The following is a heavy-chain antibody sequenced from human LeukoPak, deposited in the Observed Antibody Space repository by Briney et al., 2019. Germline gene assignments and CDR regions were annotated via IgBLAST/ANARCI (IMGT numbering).Heavy chain of an antibody. D-gene: IGHD3-22*01. Sequence: SETLSLTCAVYGGSFSGYYWSWIRQPPGKGLEWIGEINHSGSTNYNPSLKSRVTISVDTSKNQFSLKLSSATAADTAVYYCARGKSSPLNYYDSSGPMNWFDPWGQGTLVTVSS. V-gene: IGHV4-34*01. CDR1: GGSFSGYY. CDR3: ARGKSSPLNYYDSSGPMNWFDP. CDR2: INHSGST. J-gene: IGHJ5*02.